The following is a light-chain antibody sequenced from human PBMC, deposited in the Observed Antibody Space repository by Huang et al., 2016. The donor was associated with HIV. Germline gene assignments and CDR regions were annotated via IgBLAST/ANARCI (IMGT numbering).Light chain of an antibody. V-gene: IGKV3-11*01. Sequence: EIVLTQSPATLSLSPGERATLACRASQSVSRNLGWYQQKFGQAPRLFIDDASTRATGIPARFSGSGSGTNFTLTISSLEPEDCAVYYCQQRDTFGPGTRLEIK. CDR1: QSVSRN. CDR2: DAS. CDR3: QQRDT. J-gene: IGKJ5*01.